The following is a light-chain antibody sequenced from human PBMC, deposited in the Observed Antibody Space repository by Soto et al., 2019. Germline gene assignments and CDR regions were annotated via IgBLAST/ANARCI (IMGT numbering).Light chain of an antibody. J-gene: IGLJ1*01. CDR2: GSN. CDR3: QSYDNSLRYV. V-gene: IGLV1-40*01. CDR1: RSNIGAGYD. Sequence: QAVVTQPPSVSGAPGQRVTISCTGSRSNIGAGYDVHWYQQLPGTAPKLLIYGSNNRPSGVPDRFSGSKSGTSASLAITGLQTEDEADYYCQSYDNSLRYVFGTGTKVTVL.